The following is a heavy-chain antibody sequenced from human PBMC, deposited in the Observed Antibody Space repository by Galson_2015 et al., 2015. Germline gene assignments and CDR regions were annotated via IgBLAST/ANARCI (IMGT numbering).Heavy chain of an antibody. Sequence: SLRLSCAGAGFTFGSYVMNWGRQAPGQGLEWVSSISGSGGNTEYADSVKGRFTISRDNSKNTLYLEMNSLRAEDTAVYYCARTERGDYWGQGTLVTVSS. J-gene: IGHJ4*02. V-gene: IGHV3-23*01. CDR3: ARTERGDY. D-gene: IGHD1-14*01. CDR1: GFTFGSYV. CDR2: ISGSGGNT.